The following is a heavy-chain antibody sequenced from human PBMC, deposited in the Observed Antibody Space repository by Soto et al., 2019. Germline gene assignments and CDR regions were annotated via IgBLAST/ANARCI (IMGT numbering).Heavy chain of an antibody. V-gene: IGHV3-33*01. Sequence: QVQLVESGGGVVQPGRSLRLSCEASGFTFSNYGMHWVRQAPGKGLEGVAVIGNDGTSRYYADSVKGRFTISRDNSKNTLFSQMNNLRAEDTAVYYCARPDIVAAIGGALDCWGQGTLVTVSS. J-gene: IGHJ4*02. CDR2: IGNDGTSR. CDR3: ARPDIVAAIGGALDC. D-gene: IGHD5-12*01. CDR1: GFTFSNYG.